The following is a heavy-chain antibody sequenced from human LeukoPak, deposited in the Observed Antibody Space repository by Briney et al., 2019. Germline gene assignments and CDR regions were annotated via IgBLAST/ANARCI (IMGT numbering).Heavy chain of an antibody. V-gene: IGHV1-2*02. J-gene: IGHJ4*02. Sequence: GASVKVSCKVPGYTFSGYYIHWMRQAPGQGLEWLGWINPASGDTEYGQKFQGRVSMTRDTSIATAYMELTGLAPDDTAVYYCARDRGPSYDSGIYFQYYFHFWGQGTLVTVSS. D-gene: IGHD3-10*01. CDR3: ARDRGPSYDSGIYFQYYFHF. CDR2: INPASGDT. CDR1: GYTFSGYY.